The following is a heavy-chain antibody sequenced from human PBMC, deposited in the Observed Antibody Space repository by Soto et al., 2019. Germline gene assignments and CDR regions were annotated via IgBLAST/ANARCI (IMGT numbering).Heavy chain of an antibody. Sequence: SETLSLTCAVSGGSISRSNWLSWFLQPPWKGLEWIGEIYHSGSTNYNPSLKSRVTISVDKSKNQFSLKLSSVTAADTAVYYCAITPKGGWYESYFDYWGQGTLVTVSS. J-gene: IGHJ4*02. D-gene: IGHD6-19*01. CDR2: IYHSGST. CDR1: GGSISRSNW. V-gene: IGHV4-4*02. CDR3: AITPKGGWYESYFDY.